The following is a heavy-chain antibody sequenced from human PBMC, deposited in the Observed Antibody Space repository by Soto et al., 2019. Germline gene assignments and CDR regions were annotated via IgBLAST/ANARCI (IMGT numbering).Heavy chain of an antibody. CDR1: GFTFSSYW. CDR2: ISSSSSTI. D-gene: IGHD6-6*01. V-gene: IGHV3-48*01. CDR3: ARASLAARPNYYYYYYMDV. J-gene: IGHJ6*03. Sequence: PGGSLRLSCAASGFTFSSYWMHWVRQAPGKGLEWVSYISSSSSTIYYADSVKGRFTISRDNAKNSLYLQMNSLRAEDTAVYYCARASLAARPNYYYYYYMDVWGKGTTVTVSS.